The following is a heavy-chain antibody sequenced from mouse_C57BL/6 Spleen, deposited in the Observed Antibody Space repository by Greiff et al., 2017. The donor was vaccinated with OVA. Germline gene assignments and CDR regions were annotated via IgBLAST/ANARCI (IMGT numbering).Heavy chain of an antibody. CDR2: FHPYNDDT. Sequence: VKLMESGAELVKPGASVKMSCKASGYTFTTYPIEWMKQNHGKSLEWIGNFHPYNDDTKYNEKFKGKATLTVEKSSSTVYLELSRLTSDDSAVYYCARRRDYYYGSSDYAMDYWGQGTSVTVSS. J-gene: IGHJ4*01. V-gene: IGHV1-47*01. CDR1: GYTFTTYP. D-gene: IGHD1-1*01. CDR3: ARRRDYYYGSSDYAMDY.